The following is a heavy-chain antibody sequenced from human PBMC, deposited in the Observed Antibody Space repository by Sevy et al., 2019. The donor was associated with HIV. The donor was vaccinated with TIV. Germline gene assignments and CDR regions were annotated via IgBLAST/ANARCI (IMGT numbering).Heavy chain of an antibody. Sequence: ASVKVSCKVSGYTLTDLAMHWVRQAPGKGLAWMGGFDQEDDETIYAQRFQGRVTMTKDTSTDSAYMELPSLRSEDTAVYYCETDLWFYYGDFRGFWGQGTLVTVSS. CDR3: ETDLWFYYGDFRGF. V-gene: IGHV1-24*01. CDR1: GYTLTDLA. J-gene: IGHJ4*02. D-gene: IGHD4-17*01. CDR2: FDQEDDET.